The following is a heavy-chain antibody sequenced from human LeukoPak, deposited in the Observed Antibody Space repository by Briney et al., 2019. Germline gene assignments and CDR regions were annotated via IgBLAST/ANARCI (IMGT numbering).Heavy chain of an antibody. Sequence: PSETLSLTCAVYGGSFSGYYWSWIRQPPGKGPEWIGEINHSGSTNYNPSLKSRVTISVDTSKNQFSLKLSSVTAADTAVYYCARAIAAAGPDYWGQGTLVTVSS. CDR1: GGSFSGYY. V-gene: IGHV4-34*01. D-gene: IGHD6-13*01. J-gene: IGHJ4*02. CDR2: INHSGST. CDR3: ARAIAAAGPDY.